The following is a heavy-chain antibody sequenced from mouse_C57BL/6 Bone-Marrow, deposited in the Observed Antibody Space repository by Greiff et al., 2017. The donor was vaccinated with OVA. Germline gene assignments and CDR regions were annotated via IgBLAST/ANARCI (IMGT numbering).Heavy chain of an antibody. D-gene: IGHD2-5*01. V-gene: IGHV3-8*01. J-gene: IGHJ4*01. CDR2: ISYSGST. Sequence: EVKLQESGPGLAKPSQTLSLTCSVTGYSIPSDYWNWIRKFPGNKLEYMGYISYSGSTYYNPSLKSRISITRDTSKNQYYLQLNSVTTEDTATYYCARDSNYGDYYAMDYWGQGTSVTVSS. CDR1: GYSIPSDY. CDR3: ARDSNYGDYYAMDY.